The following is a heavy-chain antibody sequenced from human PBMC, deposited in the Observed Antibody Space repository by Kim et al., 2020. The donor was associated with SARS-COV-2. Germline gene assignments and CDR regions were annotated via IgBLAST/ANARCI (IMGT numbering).Heavy chain of an antibody. CDR3: ARDFGRYYGSGSYSLYYGMDV. CDR2: IIPIFGTA. V-gene: IGHV1-69*13. J-gene: IGHJ6*02. Sequence: SVKVSCKASGGTFSSYAISWVRQAPGQGLEWMGGIIPIFGTANYAQKFQGRVTITADESTSTAYMELSSLRSEDTAVYYCARDFGRYYGSGSYSLYYGMDVWGQGITVTVSS. CDR1: GGTFSSYA. D-gene: IGHD3-10*01.